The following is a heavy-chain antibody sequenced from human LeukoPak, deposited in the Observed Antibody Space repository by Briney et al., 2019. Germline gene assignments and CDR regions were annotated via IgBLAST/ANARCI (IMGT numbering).Heavy chain of an antibody. J-gene: IGHJ4*02. CDR1: GYTFTSYG. Sequence: GASVTVSCKASGYTFTSYGISWVRQAPGQGLEWMGWISAYNGNTNYAQKLQGRVTMTTDTSTSTAYMELRSLRSDDTAVYYCARDRTRVVPAAMGYWGQGTLVTVSS. D-gene: IGHD2-2*01. V-gene: IGHV1-18*01. CDR3: ARDRTRVVPAAMGY. CDR2: ISAYNGNT.